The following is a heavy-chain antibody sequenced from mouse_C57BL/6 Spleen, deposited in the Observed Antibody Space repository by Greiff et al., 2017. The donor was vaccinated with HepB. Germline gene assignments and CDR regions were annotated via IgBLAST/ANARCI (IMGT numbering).Heavy chain of an antibody. D-gene: IGHD2-2*01. CDR3: AKHNYGYDRDAAYAMDY. CDR1: GFSLTSYG. V-gene: IGHV2-9*01. CDR2: IWGGGST. J-gene: IGHJ4*01. Sequence: VMLVESGPGLVAPSQSLSITCTVSGFSLTSYGVDWVRQPPGKGLEWLGVIWGGGSTNYNSALMSRLSISKDNSKSQVFLKMNSLQTDDTAMYYCAKHNYGYDRDAAYAMDYWGQGTSVTVSS.